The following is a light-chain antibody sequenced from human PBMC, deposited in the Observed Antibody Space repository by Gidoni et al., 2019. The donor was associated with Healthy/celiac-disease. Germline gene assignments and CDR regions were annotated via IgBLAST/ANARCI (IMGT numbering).Light chain of an antibody. CDR2: DAS. V-gene: IGKV3-11*01. Sequence: EIVLTQSPATLSVSPGERATLSCRASQSVSSYLAWYQQKPGQAPRLLIYDASNRATGIPARFSGSGSGTDFTLTISSLEPEDFAVYYCQQRDTFGQGTKLEIK. CDR1: QSVSSY. J-gene: IGKJ2*01. CDR3: QQRDT.